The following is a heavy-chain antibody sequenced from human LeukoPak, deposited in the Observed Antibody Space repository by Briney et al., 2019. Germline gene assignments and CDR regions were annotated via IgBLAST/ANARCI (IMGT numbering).Heavy chain of an antibody. CDR2: IYHSGST. V-gene: IGHV4-4*02. CDR1: GGSISSSNW. Sequence: SETLSLTCAVSGGSISSSNWWSWVRQPPGKGLEWIGEIYHSGSTNYNPSLKSRVTISVDKSKNQFTLKLSSVTAADTAVYYCARDPLGPGDHGRGAFDIWGQGTMVTVS. D-gene: IGHD4-17*01. CDR3: ARDPLGPGDHGRGAFDI. J-gene: IGHJ3*02.